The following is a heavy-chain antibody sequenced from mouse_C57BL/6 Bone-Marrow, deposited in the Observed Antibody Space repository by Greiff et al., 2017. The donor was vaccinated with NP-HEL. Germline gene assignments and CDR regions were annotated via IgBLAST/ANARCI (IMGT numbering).Heavy chain of an antibody. V-gene: IGHV14-4*01. CDR3: TVVSGYFDY. Sequence: EVQLQQSGAELVRPGASVKLSCTASGFNIKDDYMHWVKRRPEQGLEWIGWIDPENGDTEYASKFQGKATITADTSSNTAYLQLSSLTSEDTAVYYCTVVSGYFDYWGQGTTLTVSS. CDR2: IDPENGDT. D-gene: IGHD3-1*01. CDR1: GFNIKDDY. J-gene: IGHJ2*01.